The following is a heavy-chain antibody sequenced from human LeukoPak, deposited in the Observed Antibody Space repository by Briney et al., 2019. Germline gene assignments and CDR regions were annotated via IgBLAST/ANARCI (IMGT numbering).Heavy chain of an antibody. CDR2: MNPNSGNT. D-gene: IGHD3-10*01. CDR3: ARDKVRGVQYYFDY. V-gene: IGHV1-8*01. CDR1: GYTFTSYD. Sequence: ASVKVSCKASGYTFTSYDINWVRQATGQGLEWMGWMNPNSGNTGYAQKFQGRVTMTRNTSISTAYMELSSLRSEDTAVYYCARDKVRGVQYYFDYWGQGTLVTVYS. J-gene: IGHJ4*02.